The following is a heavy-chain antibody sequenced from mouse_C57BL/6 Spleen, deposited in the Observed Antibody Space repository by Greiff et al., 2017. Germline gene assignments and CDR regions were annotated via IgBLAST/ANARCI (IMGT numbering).Heavy chain of an antibody. CDR1: GFTFSDYG. Sequence: DVMLVESGGGLVKPGGSLKLSCAASGFTFSDYGMHWVRQAPEKGLEWVAYISSGSSTIYYADTVKGRFTISRDNANNTLFLQMTSLRSEDTAMYYCARPRYSNYFDYWGQGTTLTVSS. CDR3: ARPRYSNYFDY. CDR2: ISSGSSTI. J-gene: IGHJ2*01. D-gene: IGHD2-5*01. V-gene: IGHV5-17*01.